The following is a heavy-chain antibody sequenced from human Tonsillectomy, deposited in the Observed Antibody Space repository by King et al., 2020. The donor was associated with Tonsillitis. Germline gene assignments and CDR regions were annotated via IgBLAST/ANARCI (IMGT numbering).Heavy chain of an antibody. D-gene: IGHD2-15*01. Sequence: VQLVESGGGVVQPGGSLRLSCAASGFTFSKNGMHWVRQAPGKGLEWVAFLRFDGSNKYYADSVKGRFTISRDNSKNTLYLQMNSLRTEDTAVYYCAKDREYCSGGSCSYYYYYGMDVWGQGTTVTVSS. V-gene: IGHV3-30*02. CDR2: LRFDGSNK. J-gene: IGHJ6*02. CDR1: GFTFSKNG. CDR3: AKDREYCSGGSCSYYYYYGMDV.